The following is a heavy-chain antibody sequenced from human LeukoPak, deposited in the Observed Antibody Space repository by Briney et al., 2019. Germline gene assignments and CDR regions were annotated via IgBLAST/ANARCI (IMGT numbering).Heavy chain of an antibody. V-gene: IGHV3-66*01. CDR2: IYSGGST. D-gene: IGHD5-24*01. CDR1: GFTVRSNY. Sequence: GGSLRLSCAASGFTVRSNYLSWVRQAPGKGLEWVSVIYSGGSTYYADSVKGRFTISRDNSKNTLYLQMNSLRAEDTAVYYCVRDFRRDGYKPYYYDYWGQGTLVTVSS. CDR3: VRDFRRDGYKPYYYDY. J-gene: IGHJ4*02.